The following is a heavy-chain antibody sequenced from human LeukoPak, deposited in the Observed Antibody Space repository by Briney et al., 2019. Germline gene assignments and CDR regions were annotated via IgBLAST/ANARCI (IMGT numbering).Heavy chain of an antibody. CDR3: ARDDGIAVAGRFDY. V-gene: IGHV6-1*01. J-gene: IGHJ4*02. CDR2: TYYRSKWYN. CDR1: GDSVSSNSAA. Sequence: SQTLSLTCAISGDSVSSNSAAWNWLRQSPSRGLEWLGRTYYRSKWYNDYAVSVKSRITINPDTSKNQFSLQLNSVTPEDTAVYYCARDDGIAVAGRFDYWGQGTLVTVSS. D-gene: IGHD6-19*01.